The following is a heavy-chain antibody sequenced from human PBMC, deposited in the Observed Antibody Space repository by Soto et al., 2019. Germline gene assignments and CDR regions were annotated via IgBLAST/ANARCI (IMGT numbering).Heavy chain of an antibody. V-gene: IGHV1-3*01. CDR1: GYTFTSYA. D-gene: IGHD2-15*01. CDR2: INAGNGNT. J-gene: IGHJ4*02. Sequence: ASVKVSCKASGYTFTSYAMHWVRQAPGQRLEWMGWINAGNGNTKYSQKFQGRVTITRDTSASTAYMELSSLRSEDTAVYYFARDVGGSSTLDYWGQGTLVTVS. CDR3: ARDVGGSSTLDY.